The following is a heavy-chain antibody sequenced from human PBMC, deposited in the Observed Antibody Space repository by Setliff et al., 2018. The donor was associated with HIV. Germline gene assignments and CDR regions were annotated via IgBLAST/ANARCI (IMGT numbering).Heavy chain of an antibody. D-gene: IGHD6-13*01. CDR2: IFSSGST. CDR1: GGSMSPYY. Sequence: TLSLTCTVSGGSMSPYYWSWIRQPPGKGLEWIGYIFSSGSTNYNPSLKSRVTLSVDTSKNQFSLRLSSVTAADTAMYYCARHVGISIGGTRGDFDCWGQGTLVTVSS. J-gene: IGHJ4*02. CDR3: ARHVGISIGGTRGDFDC. V-gene: IGHV4-4*09.